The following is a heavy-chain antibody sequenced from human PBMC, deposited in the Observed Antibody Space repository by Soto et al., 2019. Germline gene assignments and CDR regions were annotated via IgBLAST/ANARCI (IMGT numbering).Heavy chain of an antibody. CDR1: GGSISSYY. CDR3: ARDYQNLRSMTTVTSNDYYYYYMDV. Sequence: SETLSLTCTVSGGSISSYYWSWIRQPPGKGLKWIGYIYYSGSTNYNPSLKSRVTISVDTSKNQFSLKLSSVTAADTAVYYCARDYQNLRSMTTVTSNDYYYYYMDVWGKGTTVTVSS. J-gene: IGHJ6*03. V-gene: IGHV4-59*01. D-gene: IGHD4-17*01. CDR2: IYYSGST.